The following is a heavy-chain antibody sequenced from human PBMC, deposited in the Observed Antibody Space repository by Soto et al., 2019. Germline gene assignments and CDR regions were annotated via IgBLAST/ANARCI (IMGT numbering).Heavy chain of an antibody. CDR3: ASWRTYYYGSGSVPAGMDV. V-gene: IGHV1-3*01. CDR2: INAGNGNT. Sequence: ASVKVSCKASGYTFTSYAMHWVRQAPGQRLEWMGWINAGNGNTKYSQKFQSRVTITRDTSASTAYMELSSLRSEDTAVHYCASWRTYYYGSGSVPAGMDVWGQGTTVTVSS. D-gene: IGHD3-10*01. J-gene: IGHJ6*02. CDR1: GYTFTSYA.